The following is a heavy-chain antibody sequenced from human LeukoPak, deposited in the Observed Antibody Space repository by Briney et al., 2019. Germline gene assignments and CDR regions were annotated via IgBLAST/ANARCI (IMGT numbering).Heavy chain of an antibody. CDR1: GFTFSSYG. CDR2: ISYDGSNK. CDR3: AKDPGKFWSGHDY. D-gene: IGHD3-3*01. Sequence: GGSLRLSCAASGFTFSSYGMHWVRQAPGKGLEWVAVISYDGSNKYYADSVKGRFTISRDNSKNILYLQMNSLRGEDTAVYYCAKDPGKFWSGHDYWGQGTLVTVSS. J-gene: IGHJ4*02. V-gene: IGHV3-30*18.